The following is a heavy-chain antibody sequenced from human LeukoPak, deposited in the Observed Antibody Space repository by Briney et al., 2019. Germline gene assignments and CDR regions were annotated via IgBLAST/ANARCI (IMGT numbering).Heavy chain of an antibody. CDR1: GGTFSSYA. J-gene: IGHJ4*02. V-gene: IGHV1-69*13. D-gene: IGHD3-22*01. Sequence: SVKVSCKASGGTFSSYAISWVRQAPGQGLEWMGGIIPMFGTANYAQKFQGRVTITADESTSTAYMELSSLRSEDTAVYYCARDPWAYDSSDRVKNDYWGQGTLVTVPS. CDR3: ARDPWAYDSSDRVKNDY. CDR2: IIPMFGTA.